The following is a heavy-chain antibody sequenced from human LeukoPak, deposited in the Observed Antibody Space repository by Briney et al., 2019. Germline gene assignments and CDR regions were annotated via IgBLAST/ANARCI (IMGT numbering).Heavy chain of an antibody. V-gene: IGHV4-59*08. Sequence: SETLSLTCTVPAGSINRYYWSWIRQPPGKGLEWFGYIYDRGNTNYNPSLKSRVTISLDTSKNQFSLKLSSATAADTAVYYCARHSAAAGRFDYWGQGTLVTVSS. D-gene: IGHD6-13*01. CDR2: IYDRGNT. CDR1: AGSINRYY. J-gene: IGHJ4*02. CDR3: ARHSAAAGRFDY.